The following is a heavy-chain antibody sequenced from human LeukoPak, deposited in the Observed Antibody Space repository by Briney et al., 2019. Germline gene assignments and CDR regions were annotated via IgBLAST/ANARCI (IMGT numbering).Heavy chain of an antibody. CDR1: GFTVSSND. J-gene: IGHJ6*02. CDR2: IYSGGST. CDR3: ARAQTPGIRYYYGMDV. V-gene: IGHV3-66*01. Sequence: GGSLRLSCAASGFTVSSNDMSWVRQAPGKGLEGVSVIYSGGSTYYADSAKGRFTISRDNSKNTLYLQMNSLRAEDTAVYYCARAQTPGIRYYYGMDVWGQGTTVTVSS. D-gene: IGHD6-13*01.